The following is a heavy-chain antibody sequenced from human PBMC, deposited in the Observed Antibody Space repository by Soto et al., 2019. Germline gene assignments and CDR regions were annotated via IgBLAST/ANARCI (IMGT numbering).Heavy chain of an antibody. D-gene: IGHD3-3*01. V-gene: IGHV3-23*01. Sequence: GSLRLSCAASGFTFSSYAMSWVRQAPGKGLEWVSAISGSGGSTYYADSVKGRFTISRDNSKNTLYLQMNSLRAEDTAVYYCAKDPQTVLRFLEWLLWFDYWGQGTLVTVSS. J-gene: IGHJ4*02. CDR3: AKDPQTVLRFLEWLLWFDY. CDR2: ISGSGGST. CDR1: GFTFSSYA.